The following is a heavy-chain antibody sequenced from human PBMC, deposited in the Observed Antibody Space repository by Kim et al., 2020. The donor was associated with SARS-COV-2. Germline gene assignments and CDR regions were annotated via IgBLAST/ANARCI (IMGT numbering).Heavy chain of an antibody. J-gene: IGHJ3*02. V-gene: IGHV4-34*01. Sequence: NCTPSLKSRVTISVDASKILFSLKRSSVTAAETAVYYCARPSVWFDAFDIWGQGTMVTVSS. D-gene: IGHD3-16*01. CDR3: ARPSVWFDAFDI.